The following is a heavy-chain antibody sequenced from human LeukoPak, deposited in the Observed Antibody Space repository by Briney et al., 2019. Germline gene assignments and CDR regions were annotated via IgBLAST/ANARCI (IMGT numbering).Heavy chain of an antibody. V-gene: IGHV3-48*02. Sequence: GGSLRLSCAASGFTFSSYSMNWVRQAPGKGLEWVSYISGSSSTIYYADSVKGRLPISRDNAKNSLYLQMNSLRDEDTAVYYCASGYYYDSSGYPYGDYWGQGTLVTVSS. J-gene: IGHJ4*02. CDR3: ASGYYYDSSGYPYGDY. D-gene: IGHD3-22*01. CDR2: ISGSSSTI. CDR1: GFTFSSYS.